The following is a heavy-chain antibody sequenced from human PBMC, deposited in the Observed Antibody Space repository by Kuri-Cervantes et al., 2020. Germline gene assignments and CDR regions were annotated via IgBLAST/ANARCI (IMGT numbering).Heavy chain of an antibody. CDR1: GGSISSGGYS. V-gene: IGHV4-30-2*01. CDR2: IYHSGST. Sequence: LRLSCAVSGGSISSGGYSWSWIRQPPGKGLEWIGYIYHSGSTYYNPSLKSRVTISVDRSKNQFSLKLSSVTAADTAVYYCARAGGGNSFDYWGQGTLVTVSS. J-gene: IGHJ4*02. D-gene: IGHD4-23*01. CDR3: ARAGGGNSFDY.